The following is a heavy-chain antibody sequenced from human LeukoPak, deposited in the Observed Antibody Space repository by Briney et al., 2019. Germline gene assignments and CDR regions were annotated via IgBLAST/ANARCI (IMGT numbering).Heavy chain of an antibody. D-gene: IGHD3-9*01. CDR1: VGFFRGYH. Sequence: SDILSLTCAVCVGFFRGYHWTWLRQPRGEGVEGLGEINHSGSAKYSPSLKRRVTISVDTSKNQSSLKVTSVTAADTAVYYFARRAWYYDILNGYRGGTDVWGQGTTVTVSS. CDR3: ARRAWYYDILNGYRGGTDV. J-gene: IGHJ6*02. V-gene: IGHV4-34*01. CDR2: INHSGSA.